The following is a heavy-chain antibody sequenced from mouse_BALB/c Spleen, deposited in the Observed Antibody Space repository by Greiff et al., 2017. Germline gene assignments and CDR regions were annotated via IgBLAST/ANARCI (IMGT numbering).Heavy chain of an antibody. V-gene: IGHV1-15*01. J-gene: IGHJ3*01. D-gene: IGHD2-1*01. Sequence: QVQLKQSGAELVRPGASVKLSCKALGYTFTDYEMHWVKQTPVHGLEWIGAIHPGSGGTAYNQKFKGKATLTADKSSSTAYMELSSLTSEDSAVYYCTRVYYGNYERAWFAYWGQGTLVTVSA. CDR2: IHPGSGGT. CDR1: GYTFTDYE. CDR3: TRVYYGNYERAWFAY.